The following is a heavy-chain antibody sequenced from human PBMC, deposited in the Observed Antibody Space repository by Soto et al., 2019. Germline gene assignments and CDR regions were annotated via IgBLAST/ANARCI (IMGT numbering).Heavy chain of an antibody. D-gene: IGHD3-22*01. Sequence: GESLKISCKGSGYSFTSYWIGWVRQMPGKGLEWMGIIYPGDSDTRYSPSFQGQVPISADKSISTAYLQWSSLKASDTAMYYCASFKPGGYDSSGYYAFDIWGQGTMVTVSS. CDR1: GYSFTSYW. CDR2: IYPGDSDT. J-gene: IGHJ3*02. CDR3: ASFKPGGYDSSGYYAFDI. V-gene: IGHV5-51*01.